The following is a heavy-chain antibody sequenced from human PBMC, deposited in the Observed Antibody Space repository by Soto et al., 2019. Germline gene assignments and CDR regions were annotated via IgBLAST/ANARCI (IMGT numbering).Heavy chain of an antibody. CDR1: GFTFSSYS. D-gene: IGHD4-17*01. J-gene: IGHJ4*02. Sequence: GGSLRLSCAASGFTFSSYSMNWVRQAPGKGLEWVSSISSSSSYIYYADSVKGRFTISRDNAKNSLYLQMNSLRAEDTAVYYCARVYGDYFGGLGNWGQGTLVTVSS. CDR3: ARVYGDYFGGLGN. V-gene: IGHV3-21*01. CDR2: ISSSSSYI.